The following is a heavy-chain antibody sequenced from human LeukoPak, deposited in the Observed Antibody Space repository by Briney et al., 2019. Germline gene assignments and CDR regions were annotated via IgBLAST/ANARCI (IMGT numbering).Heavy chain of an antibody. J-gene: IGHJ6*03. CDR2: INPNSGGT. CDR3: ARVTVTTGGQYYYYYYMDV. CDR1: GYTFTGYY. D-gene: IGHD4-11*01. V-gene: IGHV1-2*02. Sequence: ASVKVSSKASGYTFTGYYMHWVRQAPGQGLEWMGWINPNSGGTNYAQKFQGRVTMTRDTSISTAYMELSRLRSDDTAVYYCARVTVTTGGQYYYYYYMDVWGKGTTVTVSS.